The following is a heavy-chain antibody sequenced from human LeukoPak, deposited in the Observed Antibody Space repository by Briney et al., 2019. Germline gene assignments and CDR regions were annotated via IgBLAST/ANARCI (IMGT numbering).Heavy chain of an antibody. Sequence: PSETLSLTCAVYGGSFSGYYWSWIRQPPGKGLEWIGEINHSGSTNYNPSLKSRVTISVDTSKNQFSLKLSSVTAADTAVYYCARVTGRYDYVWGSYRYMMSGVDVWGQGTTVTVSS. CDR1: GGSFSGYY. J-gene: IGHJ6*02. V-gene: IGHV4-34*01. CDR2: INHSGST. D-gene: IGHD3-16*02. CDR3: ARVTGRYDYVWGSYRYMMSGVDV.